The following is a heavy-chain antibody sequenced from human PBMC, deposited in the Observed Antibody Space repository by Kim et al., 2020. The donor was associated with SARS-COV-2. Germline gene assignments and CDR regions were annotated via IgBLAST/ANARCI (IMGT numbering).Heavy chain of an antibody. CDR1: GFTVSSNY. D-gene: IGHD1-26*01. J-gene: IGHJ6*02. Sequence: GGSLRLSCAASGFTVSSNYMSWVRQAPGKGLEWVSVIYSGGSTYYADSVKGRFTISRDNSKNTLYLQMNSLRAEDTAVYYCARDAISGSYYSLYGMDVWGQGTTVTISS. CDR3: ARDAISGSYYSLYGMDV. V-gene: IGHV3-53*01. CDR2: IYSGGST.